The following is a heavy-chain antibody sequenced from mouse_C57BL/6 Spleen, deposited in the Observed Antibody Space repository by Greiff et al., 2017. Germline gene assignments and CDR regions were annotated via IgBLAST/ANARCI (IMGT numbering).Heavy chain of an antibody. CDR3: ARFRGWYYFDY. CDR2: INPSTGGT. D-gene: IGHD3-3*01. V-gene: IGHV1-42*01. CDR1: GYSFTGYY. J-gene: IGHJ2*01. Sequence: VQLQQSGPELVKPGASVKISCKASGYSFTGYYMNWVKQSPEKSLEWIGEINPSTGGTPYNQKFKAKATLTVDKSSSTAYMQLKSLTSEDSAVYYCARFRGWYYFDYWGQGTTLTVAS.